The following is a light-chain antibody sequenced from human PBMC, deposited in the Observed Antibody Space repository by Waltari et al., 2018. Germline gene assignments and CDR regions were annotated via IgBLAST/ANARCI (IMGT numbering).Light chain of an antibody. CDR1: QNIGSY. Sequence: EIVLTQYPATLSLSPGERATLSCRASQNIGSYLAWYQQKPGQPPRVLIYDAPTRSTASPARFSGSGSGVDFALTISSLEPDDFAVYYCQQRSNWPRTFGQGTKLEIK. CDR3: QQRSNWPRT. V-gene: IGKV3-11*01. CDR2: DAP. J-gene: IGKJ2*01.